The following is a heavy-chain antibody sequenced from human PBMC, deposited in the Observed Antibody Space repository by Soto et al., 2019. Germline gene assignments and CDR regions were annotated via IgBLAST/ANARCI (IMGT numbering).Heavy chain of an antibody. D-gene: IGHD3-22*01. Sequence: SETLSLTCTVSGGSISSGGYYWSWIRQHPGKGLEWIGYIYYSGSTYYNPSLKSRVTISVGTSKNQFSLKLSSVTAADTAVYYCASGPVRDSSGYSTPPFDYWGQGTLVTVSS. CDR1: GGSISSGGYY. CDR3: ASGPVRDSSGYSTPPFDY. J-gene: IGHJ4*02. V-gene: IGHV4-31*03. CDR2: IYYSGST.